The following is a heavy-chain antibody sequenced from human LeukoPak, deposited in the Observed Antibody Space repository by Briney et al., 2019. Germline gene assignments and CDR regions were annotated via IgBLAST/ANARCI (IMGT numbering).Heavy chain of an antibody. CDR2: ILYSGST. V-gene: IGHV4-59*01. D-gene: IGHD6-13*01. CDR1: GGSISSYY. J-gene: IGHJ6*03. Sequence: PSETLSLTCTVSGGSISSYYWSWIRQPPGKRLEWMGYILYSGSTNYNPSLKSRVTMSVDTSKNQFSLKVSSVTAADTAVYYCARGSSSWSDYYYMDVWDKGTTVTVSS. CDR3: ARGSSSWSDYYYMDV.